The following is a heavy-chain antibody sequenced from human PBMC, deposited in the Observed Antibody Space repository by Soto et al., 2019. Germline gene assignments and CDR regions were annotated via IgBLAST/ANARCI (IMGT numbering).Heavy chain of an antibody. J-gene: IGHJ3*02. D-gene: IGHD1-26*01. V-gene: IGHV4-4*02. CDR3: ARDTQWGGLSDAFDI. CDR2: IYHSGST. CDR1: SGSISSSNW. Sequence: SETLSLTCAVSSGSISSSNWWSWVRQPPGKGLEWIGEIYHSGSTNYNPSLKSRVTISVDKSKNQFSLKLSSVTAADTAVYYCARDTQWGGLSDAFDIWGQGTMVTVSS.